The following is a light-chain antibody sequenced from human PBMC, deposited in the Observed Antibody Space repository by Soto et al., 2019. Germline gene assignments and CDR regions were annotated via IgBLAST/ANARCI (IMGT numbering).Light chain of an antibody. CDR3: AAWDDSLNGQV. J-gene: IGLJ1*01. CDR1: SSPIGNNA. Sequence: RVTISCSGSSSPIGNNAVNWYQQLPGRAPKLLIYYDDLLPSGVSDRFSGSKSGTSASMAISGLQSEDEADYYCAAWDDSLNGQVFGTGTKVTVL. V-gene: IGLV1-36*01. CDR2: YDD.